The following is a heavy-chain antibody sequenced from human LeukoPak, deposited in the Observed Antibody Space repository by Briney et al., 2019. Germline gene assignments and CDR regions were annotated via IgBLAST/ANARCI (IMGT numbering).Heavy chain of an antibody. Sequence: SGPTLVKPTQTLTLTCTFSGFSLSTSGVGVGWIRQPPGKALERLALIYWDDDKRYSPSLKSRLTITKDISKNQVVHTMTNMDPVDTATYYCAHSKSYCGGDCYTPIDYWGQGTLVTVSS. CDR1: GFSLSTSGVG. CDR3: AHSKSYCGGDCYTPIDY. CDR2: IYWDDDK. D-gene: IGHD2-21*02. V-gene: IGHV2-5*02. J-gene: IGHJ4*02.